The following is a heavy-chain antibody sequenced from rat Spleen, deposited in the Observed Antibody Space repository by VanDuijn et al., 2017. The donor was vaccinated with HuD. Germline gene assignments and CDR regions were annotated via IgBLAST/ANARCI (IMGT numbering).Heavy chain of an antibody. CDR1: GFTFSKYG. CDR2: IIYDGSST. J-gene: IGHJ2*01. D-gene: IGHD5-1*01. CDR3: ARQNWPYYFDY. Sequence: EVQLVESGGGLVQPGRSLKLSCAASGFTFSKYGMQWIRQAPGKGLEWVATIIYDGSSTYYRDSVKGRFTISRDNAKSTLYLQMDSLRSEDTATYYCARQNWPYYFDYWGQGVMLTVSS. V-gene: IGHV5-29*01.